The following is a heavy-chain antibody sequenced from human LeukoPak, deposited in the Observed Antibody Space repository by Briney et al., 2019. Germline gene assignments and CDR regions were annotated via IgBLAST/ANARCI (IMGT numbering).Heavy chain of an antibody. D-gene: IGHD3-22*01. CDR1: GFTFSSYG. V-gene: IGHV3-23*01. CDR3: AKDIALIASYNWFDP. Sequence: PGGTLRLSCAASGFTFSSYGMSWVRQAPGKGLEWVSATSGSGGSTYYADSVKGRFTISRDNSKNTLYLQMNSLRAEDTAVYYCAKDIALIASYNWFDPWGQGTLVTVSS. CDR2: TSGSGGST. J-gene: IGHJ5*02.